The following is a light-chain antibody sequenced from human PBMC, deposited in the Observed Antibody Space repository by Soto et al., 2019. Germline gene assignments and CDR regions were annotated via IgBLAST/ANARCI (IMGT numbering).Light chain of an antibody. J-gene: IGKJ1*01. Sequence: EIVLTQSPGILSLSPGERASVSCGASQSLSSNFLAWYQQKPGQAPRLLIYGASSRATGIPDRFSGTGSETDFTLTINRLEPEDFAVYYCQQYSSSLWTFGQGTKVDIK. CDR3: QQYSSSLWT. CDR2: GAS. CDR1: QSLSSNF. V-gene: IGKV3-20*01.